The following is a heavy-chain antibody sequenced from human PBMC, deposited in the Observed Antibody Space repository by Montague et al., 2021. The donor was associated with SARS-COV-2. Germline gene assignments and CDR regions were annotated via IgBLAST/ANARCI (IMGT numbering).Heavy chain of an antibody. J-gene: IGHJ4*02. Sequence: SETLSLTCTVSGGSISSSSYYWAWIRQPPGKGLERIGSIYYRGSTYYNPSLKSRVFISVETSKNQLSLTLTSVTAADTAVYYCATQEDPSGWIPGPFDFWGQGTLLSVSS. CDR2: IYYRGST. V-gene: IGHV4-39*01. D-gene: IGHD6-19*01. CDR1: GGSISSSSYY. CDR3: ATQEDPSGWIPGPFDF.